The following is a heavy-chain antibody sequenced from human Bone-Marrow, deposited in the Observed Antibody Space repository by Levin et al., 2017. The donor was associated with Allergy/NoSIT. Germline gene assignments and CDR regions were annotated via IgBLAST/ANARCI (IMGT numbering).Heavy chain of an antibody. J-gene: IGHJ5*02. V-gene: IGHV4-59*01. CDR2: IYYSGST. D-gene: IGHD6-19*01. CDR3: ARLYSSGWYSEDNWFDP. Sequence: SQTLSLTCTVPGGSISSYYWSWIRQPPGKGLEWIGDIYYSGSTNYNPSLKSRVTISVDTSKNQFSLKLSSVTAADTAVYYCARLYSSGWYSEDNWFDPWGQGTLVTVSS. CDR1: GGSISSYY.